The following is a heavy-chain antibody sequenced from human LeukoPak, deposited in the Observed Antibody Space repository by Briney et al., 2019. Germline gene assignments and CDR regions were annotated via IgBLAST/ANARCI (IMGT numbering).Heavy chain of an antibody. CDR2: IDYSAST. CDR3: ARDSRRELLHAFDI. CDR1: GGSISTYY. Sequence: SETLSLTCTVSGGSISTYYWSWIWQPPGKGLEWIAYIDYSASTNYNPSLKSRVTISVDASKNQFSLKLNSVTAADTAVYYCARDSRRELLHAFDIWGQGTMVTVSS. J-gene: IGHJ3*02. V-gene: IGHV4-59*01. D-gene: IGHD1-26*01.